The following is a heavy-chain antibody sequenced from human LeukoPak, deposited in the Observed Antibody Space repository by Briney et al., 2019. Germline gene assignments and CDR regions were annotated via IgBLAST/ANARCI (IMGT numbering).Heavy chain of an antibody. CDR3: AKPGYSGYDLRYYFDY. CDR1: GFTFSSYA. CDR2: ISGSGGST. Sequence: GGSLRLSCAASGFTFSSYAMSWVRQAPGKGPEWVSAISGSGGSTYYADSVKGRFTISRDNSKNTLYLQMNSLRAEDTAVYYCAKPGYSGYDLRYYFDYWGQGTLVTVSS. J-gene: IGHJ4*02. D-gene: IGHD5-12*01. V-gene: IGHV3-23*01.